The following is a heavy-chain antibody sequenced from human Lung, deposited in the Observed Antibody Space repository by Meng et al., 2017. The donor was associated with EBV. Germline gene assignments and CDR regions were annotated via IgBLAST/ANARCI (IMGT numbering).Heavy chain of an antibody. CDR2: ISAYNGNT. CDR3: ARVEVGITSGDY. Sequence: HAQLVQSGGGVKKPGASVKVSCKASGYTFTNYGITWVRQAPGQGLEWMGWISAYNGNTNYAQTLQGRVTMTTDTSTSTAYMELGSLRSDDTAVYYCARVEVGITSGDYWGQGTLVTVSS. J-gene: IGHJ4*02. V-gene: IGHV1-18*01. D-gene: IGHD1-26*01. CDR1: GYTFTNYG.